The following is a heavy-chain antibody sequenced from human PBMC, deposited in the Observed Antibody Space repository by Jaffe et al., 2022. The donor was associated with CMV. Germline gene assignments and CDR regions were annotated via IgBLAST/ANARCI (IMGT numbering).Heavy chain of an antibody. CDR2: INYSGGT. CDR3: ARVGRLGSGSYFSNKPWLVSYYFDS. J-gene: IGHJ4*02. Sequence: QVQLQQWGAGLLKPSETLSLNCGVYGGSFSDNYWSWIRQSPDKGLQWIGDINYSGGTNYNPSLKSRVTISVDSSKRQFSLKLSSVTAADTAVYYCARVGRLGSGSYFSNKPWLVSYYFDSWGQGTLVAVSS. V-gene: IGHV4-34*01. CDR1: GGSFSDNY. D-gene: IGHD3-10*01.